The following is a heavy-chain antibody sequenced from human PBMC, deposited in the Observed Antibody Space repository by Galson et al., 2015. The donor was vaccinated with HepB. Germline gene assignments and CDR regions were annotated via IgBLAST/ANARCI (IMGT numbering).Heavy chain of an antibody. Sequence: SVKVSCKASGYTFTSYGISWVRQAPGQGLEWMGWISAYNGNTNYAQESLRDRVTMTADTSTSTAYLELGSLRFDDTAIYYCARGGLATIGGPNFDSWGQGTLVTVSS. J-gene: IGHJ4*02. V-gene: IGHV1-18*01. CDR1: GYTFTSYG. CDR3: ARGGLATIGGPNFDS. CDR2: ISAYNGNT. D-gene: IGHD5-12*01.